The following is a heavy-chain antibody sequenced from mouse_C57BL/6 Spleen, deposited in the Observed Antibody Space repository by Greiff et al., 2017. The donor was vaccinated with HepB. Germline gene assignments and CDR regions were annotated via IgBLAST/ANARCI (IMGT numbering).Heavy chain of an antibody. J-gene: IGHJ3*01. D-gene: IGHD1-1*01. Sequence: EVQVVESGGGLVKPGGSLKLSCAASGFTFSDYGMHWVRQAPEKGLEWVAYISSGSSTIYYADTVKGRFTISRDNAKNTLFLQMTSLRSEDTAMYYCARALLPGAWFAYWGQGTLVTVSA. CDR2: ISSGSSTI. CDR3: ARALLPGAWFAY. V-gene: IGHV5-17*01. CDR1: GFTFSDYG.